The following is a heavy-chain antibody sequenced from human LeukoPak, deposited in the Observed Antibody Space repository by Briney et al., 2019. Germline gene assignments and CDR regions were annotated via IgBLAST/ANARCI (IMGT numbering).Heavy chain of an antibody. V-gene: IGHV1-69*04. J-gene: IGHJ4*02. Sequence: ASVKVSCKASGYTFSSYAISWVRQAPGQGLEWMGRIIPILGIANYAQKFQGRVTITADKSTSTAYMELSSLRSEDTAVYYCASPPRDGYNSYDYWGQGTLVTVSS. CDR1: GYTFSSYA. D-gene: IGHD5-24*01. CDR3: ASPPRDGYNSYDY. CDR2: IIPILGIA.